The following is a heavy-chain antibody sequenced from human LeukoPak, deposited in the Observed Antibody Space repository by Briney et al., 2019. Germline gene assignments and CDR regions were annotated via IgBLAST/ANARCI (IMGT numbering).Heavy chain of an antibody. V-gene: IGHV3-7*01. CDR1: GFAFGDFW. D-gene: IGHD3-10*01. CDR3: AREKREGLWFRELFRFQYCGLDV. Sequence: PGGSLRLSCAASGFAFGDFWMSWVRQTPGKGLESVATIKQDGSAKEYVDSVKGRFTISRDNAKESLYLQMNNLRADDTGVYYCAREKREGLWFRELFRFQYCGLDVWGQGTPVIVSS. J-gene: IGHJ6*02. CDR2: IKQDGSAK.